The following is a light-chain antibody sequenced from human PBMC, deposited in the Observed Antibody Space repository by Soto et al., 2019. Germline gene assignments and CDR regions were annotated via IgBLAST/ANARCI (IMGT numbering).Light chain of an antibody. Sequence: QSALTQPPSVSGSPGQSVASSCTGTSSDVGSSNGVSWYQQPPGTAPKLMIYDVSNRPSGVPDRFSGSKSGNTASLTISGLQAEDEADYYCSSYTSSSTYVFGSGTNLTVL. CDR3: SSYTSSSTYV. V-gene: IGLV2-18*02. CDR2: DVS. J-gene: IGLJ1*01. CDR1: SSDVGSSNG.